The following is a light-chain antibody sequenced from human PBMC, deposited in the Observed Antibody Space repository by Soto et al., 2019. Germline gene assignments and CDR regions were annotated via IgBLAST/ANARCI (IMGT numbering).Light chain of an antibody. J-gene: IGKJ4*01. CDR2: GAS. V-gene: IGKV3-15*01. CDR1: QSIRNN. Sequence: EIVMTQSPAILSVSPGDGATLFCRASQSIRNNFLAWYQHKPGQAPRLLIHGASTRATGVPARFSGSASETEFTLTISSLQSEDFAVYYCQQYSAWPLTLGGGTKVEI. CDR3: QQYSAWPLT.